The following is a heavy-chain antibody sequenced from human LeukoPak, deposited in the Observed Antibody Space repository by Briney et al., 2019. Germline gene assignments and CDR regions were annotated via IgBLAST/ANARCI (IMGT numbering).Heavy chain of an antibody. CDR1: GFTFSSYA. CDR3: ARRAPSHDFDD. CDR2: ISGSGGSI. J-gene: IGHJ4*02. V-gene: IGHV3-23*01. Sequence: GGSLRFSCAASGFTFSSYAIYWVRQAQGKGLEWVSAISGSGGSIYYTDSVKGRFTISRDNSKNKVYLQMNSLRVEDTALYYCARRAPSHDFDDWGQGTLVTVSS.